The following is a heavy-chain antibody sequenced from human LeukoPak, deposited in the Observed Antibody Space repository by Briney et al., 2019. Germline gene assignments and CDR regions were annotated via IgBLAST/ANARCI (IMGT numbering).Heavy chain of an antibody. D-gene: IGHD1-26*01. CDR2: INPNSGGT. Sequence: GASVKVSCKASGYTFTGYYMHWVRLAPGQGLEWMGWINPNSGGTNYAQKFQGRVTMTRDTSISTAYMELSRLRSDDTAVYYCARGWELTPPDAFDIWGQGTMGTVSS. V-gene: IGHV1-2*02. CDR3: ARGWELTPPDAFDI. CDR1: GYTFTGYY. J-gene: IGHJ3*02.